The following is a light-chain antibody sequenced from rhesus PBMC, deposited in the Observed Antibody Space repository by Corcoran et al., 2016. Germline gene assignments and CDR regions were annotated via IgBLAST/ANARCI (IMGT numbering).Light chain of an antibody. CDR3: MQALEFAWT. Sequence: DIVMTQTPLSLPVTPGEPASISCRSSQSLLDREDGNTYWDWYLQKPGQFPQILIYEVSNRASGVPDRCSGSGADTDFTLKIRRVEAEDVWVYYCMQALEFAWTFGQGTKVEIK. J-gene: IGKJ1*01. CDR1: QSLLDREDGNTY. CDR2: EVS. V-gene: IGKV2-104*02.